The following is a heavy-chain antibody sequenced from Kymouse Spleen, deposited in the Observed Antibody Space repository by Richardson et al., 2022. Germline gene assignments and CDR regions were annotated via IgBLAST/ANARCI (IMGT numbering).Heavy chain of an antibody. CDR2: IWYDGSNK. J-gene: IGHJ6*02. CDR3: AREDYYGSGSYYNVLYYYYGMDV. CDR1: GFTFSSYG. V-gene: IGHV3-33*01. Sequence: QVQLVESGGGVVQPGRSLRLSCAASGFTFSSYGMHWVRQAPGKGLEWVAVIWYDGSNKYYADSVKGRFTISRDNSKNTLYLQMNSLRAEDTAVYYCAREDYYGSGSYYNVLYYYYGMDVWGQGTTVTVSS. D-gene: IGHD3-10*01.